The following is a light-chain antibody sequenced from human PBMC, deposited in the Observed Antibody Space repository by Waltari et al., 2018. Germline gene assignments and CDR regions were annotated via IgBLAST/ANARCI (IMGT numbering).Light chain of an antibody. V-gene: IGKV1-5*03. J-gene: IGKJ1*01. CDR3: QQYDYYRT. Sequence: DLQMTQSPSALSGSIGERVTITCRASQSIDIWLAWYQQKPGKPPKNLIYKSSILQSGVPSRFSGSGSGTEFTLTIANLQPDDSAVYYCQQYDYYRTFGQGTKVEV. CDR2: KSS. CDR1: QSIDIW.